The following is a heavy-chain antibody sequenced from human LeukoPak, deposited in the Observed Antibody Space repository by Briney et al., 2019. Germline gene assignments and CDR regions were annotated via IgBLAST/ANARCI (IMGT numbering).Heavy chain of an antibody. Sequence: SETLSLTCTVSGGSISSSSYYWGWIRQPPGKGLEWIGSIYYSGSTYYNPSLKSRVTISVDTSKNQFSLKLTSVTAADTAVYYCARVGDYALKDWGQGTLVTVSS. CDR3: ARVGDYALKD. CDR1: GGSISSSSYY. J-gene: IGHJ4*02. CDR2: IYYSGST. V-gene: IGHV4-39*07. D-gene: IGHD3-16*01.